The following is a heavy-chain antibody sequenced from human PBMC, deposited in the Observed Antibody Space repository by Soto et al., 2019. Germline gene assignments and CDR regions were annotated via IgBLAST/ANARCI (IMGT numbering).Heavy chain of an antibody. D-gene: IGHD6-6*01. V-gene: IGHV3-30*18. CDR1: GFTFSSYG. Sequence: GGSLRLSCAASGFTFSSYGMHGVRQAQGNGLEWVAVISYDGSNKYYADSVKGRFTISRDDSKNTLYLQMNSLRAEDTAVYYCAKDLMFGGSSSSSGYYYYYGMDVWGQGTTVTVS. CDR3: AKDLMFGGSSSSSGYYYYYGMDV. CDR2: ISYDGSNK. J-gene: IGHJ6*02.